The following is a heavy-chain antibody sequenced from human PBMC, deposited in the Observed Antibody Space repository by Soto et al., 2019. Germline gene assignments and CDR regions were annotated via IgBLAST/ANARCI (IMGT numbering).Heavy chain of an antibody. Sequence: AFVMVSRTASVYTFTTYGIICVRPAPGQGLEWMGWISAYNGNTNYAQKLQGRVTMTTDTSTSTAYMELRSLRSDDTAVYYCARAVTDYGDYGYYYMDVWGKGTTVTVSS. CDR3: ARAVTDYGDYGYYYMDV. V-gene: IGHV1-18*04. D-gene: IGHD4-17*01. CDR2: ISAYNGNT. CDR1: VYTFTTYG. J-gene: IGHJ6*03.